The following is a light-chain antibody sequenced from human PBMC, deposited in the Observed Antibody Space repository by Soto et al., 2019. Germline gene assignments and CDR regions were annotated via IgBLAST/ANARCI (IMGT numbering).Light chain of an antibody. CDR2: QDS. V-gene: IGLV3-1*01. CDR3: QAWDSSTASYV. CDR1: KLGDKY. J-gene: IGLJ1*01. Sequence: SYELTQPPSVSVYPGQTASITCSGDKLGDKYACWYQQKPGQSPVLVIYQDSKRPSGIPERFSGSNSGNTATLTISGTQAMDEADYYCQAWDSSTASYVFGTGTKLTFL.